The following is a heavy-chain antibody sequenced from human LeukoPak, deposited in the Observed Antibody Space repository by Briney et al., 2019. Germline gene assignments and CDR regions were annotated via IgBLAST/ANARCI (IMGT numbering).Heavy chain of an antibody. V-gene: IGHV1-18*01. CDR1: GYTFSNYG. Sequence: VASVKVSCKASGYTFSNYGITWVRQAPGQGLEWMGWIYPNTGDTNYEQKFQGRVTMTTDTSTSTAYMELRSLRSDDTAVYYCARVPYSNYGIYLVYYGMDVWGQGTTVTVSS. CDR3: ARVPYSNYGIYLVYYGMDV. D-gene: IGHD4-11*01. CDR2: IYPNTGDT. J-gene: IGHJ6*02.